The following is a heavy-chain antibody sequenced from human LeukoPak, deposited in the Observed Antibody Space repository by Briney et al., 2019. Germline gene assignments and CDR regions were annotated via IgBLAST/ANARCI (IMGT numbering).Heavy chain of an antibody. Sequence: SGTLSLTCAVPGGSISSSNWWSWVRQPPGKGLEWIGEIYHSESTNYNPSLKSRVTISVDKSKNQFSLKLSSVTAADTAVYYCARAPWYSSSWYDYWGQGTLVTVSS. J-gene: IGHJ4*02. CDR2: IYHSEST. CDR1: GGSISSSNW. V-gene: IGHV4-4*02. D-gene: IGHD6-13*01. CDR3: ARAPWYSSSWYDY.